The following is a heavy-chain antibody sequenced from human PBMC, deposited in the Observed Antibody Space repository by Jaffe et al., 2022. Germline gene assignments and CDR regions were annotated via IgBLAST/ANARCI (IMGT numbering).Heavy chain of an antibody. Sequence: QVQLVESGGGVVQPGRSLRLSCAASGFTFSSYGMHWVRQAPGKGLEWVAVISYDGSNKYYADSVKGRFTISRDNSKNTLYLQMNSLRAEDTAVYYCAKVDWNDDWYFDLWGRGTLVTVSS. CDR2: ISYDGSNK. D-gene: IGHD1-1*01. CDR3: AKVDWNDDWYFDL. CDR1: GFTFSSYG. J-gene: IGHJ2*01. V-gene: IGHV3-30*18.